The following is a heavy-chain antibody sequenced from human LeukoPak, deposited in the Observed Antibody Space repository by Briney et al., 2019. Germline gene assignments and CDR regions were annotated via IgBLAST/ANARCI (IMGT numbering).Heavy chain of an antibody. V-gene: IGHV4-59*01. CDR1: GGSISSYY. CDR3: ARVGWGSGWGDY. D-gene: IGHD6-19*01. J-gene: IGHJ4*02. CDR2: IYNSGST. Sequence: SETLSLTCTVSGGSISSYYWSWIRQPPGKGLEWIGYIYNSGSTNYSPSLKSRVTISVDTSKNQFSLKLNSVTAADTAVYYCARVGWGSGWGDYWGQGTLVTVSS.